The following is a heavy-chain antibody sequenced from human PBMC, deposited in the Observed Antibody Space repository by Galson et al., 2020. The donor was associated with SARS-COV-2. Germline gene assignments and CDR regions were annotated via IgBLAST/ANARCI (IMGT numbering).Heavy chain of an antibody. V-gene: IGHV1-2*06. Sequence: ASVTVSCKAFGYIFTGYYIHWVRQAPGQGLEWMGRINPHSGGTNYAQIFQGRVTMTRDTSISTAYMELSSLRSDDTAVYYCARVSDYDSGNYYYFDYWGQGTLVTVSS. J-gene: IGHJ4*02. CDR3: ARVSDYDSGNYYYFDY. CDR1: GYIFTGYY. CDR2: INPHSGGT. D-gene: IGHD3-10*01.